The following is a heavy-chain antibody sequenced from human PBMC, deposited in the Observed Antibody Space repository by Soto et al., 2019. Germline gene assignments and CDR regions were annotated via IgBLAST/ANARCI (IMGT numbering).Heavy chain of an antibody. V-gene: IGHV4-31*11. Sequence: PSETLSLTCAVSGGSIISACYSWNWIRHSPGRGLEWIGHIYSSGSTYYNPSLKSRISISVDTSNNQLSMKLTSVTAADTAVYFCAREDAARIERWFDAWGQGILVTV. J-gene: IGHJ5*02. CDR1: GGSIISACYS. D-gene: IGHD6-6*01. CDR2: IYSSGST. CDR3: AREDAARIERWFDA.